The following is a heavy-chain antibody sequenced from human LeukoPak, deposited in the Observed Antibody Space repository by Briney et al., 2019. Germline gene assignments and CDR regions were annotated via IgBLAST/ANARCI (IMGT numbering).Heavy chain of an antibody. CDR3: ARGELPFMDV. D-gene: IGHD1-7*01. CDR2: IYYSGST. V-gene: IGHV4-31*03. J-gene: IGHJ6*03. CDR1: GGSIISGGYY. Sequence: PSQTLSLTCTVSGGSIISGGYYWSWIRQHPGKGLEWIGYIYYSGSTYYNPSLKSRVTISVDTSKNQFSLKLSSVTAADTAVYYCARGELPFMDVWGKGTTVTVSS.